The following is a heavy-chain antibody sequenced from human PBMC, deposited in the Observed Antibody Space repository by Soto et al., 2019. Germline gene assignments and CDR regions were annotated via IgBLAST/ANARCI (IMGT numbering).Heavy chain of an antibody. CDR3: AKALYGGFTY. CDR1: GFTFSVYA. Sequence: EVRLLESGGGLVQPGGSLRLSCAASGFTFSVYAMSWVRQAPGKGLEWVSGISGSGDSTHYADSVKGRFIVSRDTSKSMLYLQTTSLRAEDTAIYYCAKALYGGFTYWGQGTVVTVSS. CDR2: ISGSGDST. D-gene: IGHD3-10*01. V-gene: IGHV3-23*01. J-gene: IGHJ4*02.